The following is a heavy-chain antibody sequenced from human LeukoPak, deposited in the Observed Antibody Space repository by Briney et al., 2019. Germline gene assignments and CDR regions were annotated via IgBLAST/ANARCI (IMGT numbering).Heavy chain of an antibody. Sequence: GGSLRLSCAASGFIFSNYALMWVRQAPGKGLEWVSSITGRGDETFYADSVKGRFSLSKDNSKNMLYLQMYSLGAEDTAIYYCAKGAAAGLVDWFDPWGQGTLVTVST. J-gene: IGHJ5*02. CDR3: AKGAAAGLVDWFDP. CDR2: ITGRGDET. CDR1: GFIFSNYA. D-gene: IGHD6-13*01. V-gene: IGHV3-23*01.